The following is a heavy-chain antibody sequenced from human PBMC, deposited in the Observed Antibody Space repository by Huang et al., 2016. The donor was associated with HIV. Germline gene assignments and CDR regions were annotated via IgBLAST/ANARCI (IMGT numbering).Heavy chain of an antibody. CDR3: ARENDFWSGPDAFDI. V-gene: IGHV3-7*01. Sequence: QLVESGGGLVQPGGSLRLSCAASAFTFSNHWMSWVRQAPGKGLQWGANRNQDGSEKNYVDSVKGRFTISRDNAKDSLYLQMNSLRAEDTAVYYCARENDFWSGPDAFDIWGQGTMVTVSS. D-gene: IGHD3-3*01. CDR2: RNQDGSEK. CDR1: AFTFSNHW. J-gene: IGHJ3*02.